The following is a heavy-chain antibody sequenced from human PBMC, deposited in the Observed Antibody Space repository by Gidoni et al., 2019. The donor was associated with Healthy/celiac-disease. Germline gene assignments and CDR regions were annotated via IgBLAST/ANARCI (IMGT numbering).Heavy chain of an antibody. CDR2: INSNSGDT. D-gene: IGHD2-15*01. Sequence: QVQLVQSGAEVKKTGASVKVYCKTSGYTFTGYYMHWVRQAPGQGLEWMGWINSNSGDTDYAQKFQGWVTMTRDTSINTAYMEVSRMRSDDTAVYYCARGGSLYCRSGSCYSLDSWGQGTLVTVSS. CDR3: ARGGSLYCRSGSCYSLDS. V-gene: IGHV1-2*04. CDR1: GYTFTGYY. J-gene: IGHJ4*02.